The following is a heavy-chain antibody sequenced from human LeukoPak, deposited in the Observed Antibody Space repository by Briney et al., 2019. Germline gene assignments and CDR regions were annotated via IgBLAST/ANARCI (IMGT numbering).Heavy chain of an antibody. J-gene: IGHJ3*02. CDR2: IYYSGST. CDR3: ARRLEDYYDSSGYSETAFDI. CDR1: GGSISSSSYY. Sequence: SETLSLTCTVSGGSISSSSYYWGWIRQPPGKGLEWIGSIYYSGSTYYNPSLKSRVTISVDTSKNQFSLKLSSVTAADTAVYYCARRLEDYYDSSGYSETAFDIWGQGTMVTVSS. D-gene: IGHD3-22*01. V-gene: IGHV4-39*07.